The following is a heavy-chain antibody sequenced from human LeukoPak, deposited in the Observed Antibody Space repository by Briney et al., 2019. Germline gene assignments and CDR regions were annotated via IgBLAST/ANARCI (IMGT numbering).Heavy chain of an antibody. Sequence: QPGGSLRLSCAASGFTFDDYTMHWVRQAPGKGLEWVSLISWDGGSTYYADSVKGRFTISRDNSKNSLYLQMNSLRTEDTALYYCAKDFWSGYSFSDYWGQGTLVTVSS. J-gene: IGHJ4*02. D-gene: IGHD3-3*01. CDR2: ISWDGGST. V-gene: IGHV3-43*01. CDR3: AKDFWSGYSFSDY. CDR1: GFTFDDYT.